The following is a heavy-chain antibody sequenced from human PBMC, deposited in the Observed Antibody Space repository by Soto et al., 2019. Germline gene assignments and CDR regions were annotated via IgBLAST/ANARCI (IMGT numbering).Heavy chain of an antibody. Sequence: TLSLTCTVSGGSISSYYWSWIRQPPGKGLEWIGYIYYSGSTNYNPSLKSRVTISVDTSKNQFSLKLSSVTAADTAVYYCARAGYDFWSGYLPFDYWGQGTLVTVSS. CDR3: ARAGYDFWSGYLPFDY. CDR2: IYYSGST. D-gene: IGHD3-3*01. CDR1: GGSISSYY. J-gene: IGHJ4*02. V-gene: IGHV4-59*01.